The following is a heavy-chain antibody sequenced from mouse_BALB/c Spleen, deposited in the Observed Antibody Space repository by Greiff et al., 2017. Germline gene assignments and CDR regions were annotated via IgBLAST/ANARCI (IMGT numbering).Heavy chain of an antibody. CDR2: IDPANGNT. V-gene: IGHV14-3*02. D-gene: IGHD1-1*01. Sequence: DVQLQESGAELVKPGASVKLSCTASGFNIKDTYMHWVKQRPEQGLEWIGRIDPANGNTKYDPKFQGKATITADTSSNTAYLQLSSLTSEDTAVYYCARVYYYGSSAYWGQGTLVTVSA. J-gene: IGHJ3*01. CDR3: ARVYYYGSSAY. CDR1: GFNIKDTY.